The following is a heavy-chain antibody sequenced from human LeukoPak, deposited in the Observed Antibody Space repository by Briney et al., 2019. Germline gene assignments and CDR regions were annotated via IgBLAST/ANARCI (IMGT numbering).Heavy chain of an antibody. D-gene: IGHD6-13*01. CDR2: IYYSGST. Sequence: SETLSLTCTVSGDSISSYYWTWIRQPPGKGLEWIGYIYYSGSTNYNPSLKSRVTISVDTSKNQFSLKLSSVTAADTAVYYCAGTSSSWYWEDYWGQGTLVTVSS. CDR3: AGTSSSWYWEDY. CDR1: GDSISSYY. V-gene: IGHV4-59*08. J-gene: IGHJ4*02.